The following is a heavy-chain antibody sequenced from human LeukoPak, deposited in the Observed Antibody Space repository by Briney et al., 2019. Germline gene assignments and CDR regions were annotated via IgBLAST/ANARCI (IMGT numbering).Heavy chain of an antibody. CDR1: GFTFSDYY. J-gene: IGHJ4*02. CDR3: AQKKAAAGLYFRR. Sequence: KPGGSLRLSCAASGFTFSDYYMSWIRQAPGKGLEWVSYISSSGSTIYYADSVKGRFTISRDNAKNSLYLQMNSLRAEDTAVYYCAQKKAAAGLYFRRWGQGTLVTVSS. D-gene: IGHD6-13*01. CDR2: ISSSGSTI. V-gene: IGHV3-11*01.